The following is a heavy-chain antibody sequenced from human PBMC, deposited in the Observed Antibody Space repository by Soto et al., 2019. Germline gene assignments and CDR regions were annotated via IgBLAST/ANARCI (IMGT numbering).Heavy chain of an antibody. J-gene: IGHJ6*04. D-gene: IGHD1-1*01. CDR3: ATYADARDDVDV. V-gene: IGHV1-69*02. CDR1: GGIFSNYI. CDR2: IIPLPDIA. Sequence: QVQLVQSGAEVKKPGSSVKVSCKASGGIFSNYIITWVRQAPGQGLEWMGRIIPLPDIANYAHKFQGRVTITADKSTSTAYMELTSLGSDDTAVYYCATYADARDDVDVWGTGTTVTVSS.